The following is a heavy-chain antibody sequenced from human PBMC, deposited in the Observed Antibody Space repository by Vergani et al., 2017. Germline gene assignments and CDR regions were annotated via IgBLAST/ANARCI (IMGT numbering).Heavy chain of an antibody. J-gene: IGHJ6*02. Sequence: QVQLVQSGAEMKKPGASVKVSCKASGYSFTGYYMHWVRQASGQGLEWLGWINPNSGGTNSAQKFQGRATMTRDTSISTAYMDLSRLRSDGTAVYYCARSEYSSSWYGDYYYGMDVWDQGTTVTVS. CDR3: ARSEYSSSWYGDYYYGMDV. V-gene: IGHV1-2*02. D-gene: IGHD6-13*01. CDR1: GYSFTGYY. CDR2: INPNSGGT.